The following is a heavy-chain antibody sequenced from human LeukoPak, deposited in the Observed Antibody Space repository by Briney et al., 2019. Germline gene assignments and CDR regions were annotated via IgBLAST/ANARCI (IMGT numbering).Heavy chain of an antibody. CDR2: ISYDGSNK. J-gene: IGHJ4*02. D-gene: IGHD3-3*01. CDR1: RFTVSSNY. CDR3: AKGVRLYDFWSGYYFDY. Sequence: GGSLRLSCAASRFTVSSNYMSWVRQAPGKGLEWVAVISYDGSNKYYADSVKGRFTISRDNSKNTLYLQMNSLRAEDTAVYYCAKGVRLYDFWSGYYFDYWGQGTLVTVSS. V-gene: IGHV3-30*18.